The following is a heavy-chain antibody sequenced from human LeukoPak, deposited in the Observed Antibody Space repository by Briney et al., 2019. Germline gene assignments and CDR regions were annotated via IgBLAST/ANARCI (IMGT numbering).Heavy chain of an antibody. Sequence: SGPTLVKPTQTLTVTCTFSGFSFSTSGVGVGWIRQPPGKALGWLGIIYWNDDKGYSPSLKTRLTISKDTSKNQVVLTMTNMDPVDTATYYCARMYYYDSSGYYPGFYFDYWGQGTLVTVSS. CDR2: IYWNDDK. CDR1: GFSFSTSGVG. V-gene: IGHV2-5*01. CDR3: ARMYYYDSSGYYPGFYFDY. J-gene: IGHJ4*02. D-gene: IGHD3-22*01.